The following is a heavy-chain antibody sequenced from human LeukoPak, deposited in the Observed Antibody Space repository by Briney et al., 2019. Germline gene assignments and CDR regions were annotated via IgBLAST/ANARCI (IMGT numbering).Heavy chain of an antibody. Sequence: SQTLSLTCAVSSGSISSGGYSWSWIRQPPGKGLEWIGYIYHSGSTYYNPSLKSRVTISVDRSKNQFSLKLSSVTAADTAVYYCARAEWFGELNYWGQGTLVIVSS. V-gene: IGHV4-30-2*01. CDR1: SGSISSGGYS. CDR2: IYHSGST. CDR3: ARAEWFGELNY. J-gene: IGHJ4*02. D-gene: IGHD3-10*01.